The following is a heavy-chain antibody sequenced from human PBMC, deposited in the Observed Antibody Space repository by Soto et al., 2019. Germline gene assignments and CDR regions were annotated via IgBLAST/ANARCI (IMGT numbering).Heavy chain of an antibody. CDR3: AKGGRQWLVTSDFNY. V-gene: IGHV3-30*18. D-gene: IGHD6-19*01. CDR2: VSHDGRNT. Sequence: VQLVESGGGVVQPGRSLRLSCAASGFTFSDYAMHWVRQAPGKGLEWVAVVSHDGRNTHYADSEKGRFTISRDSSKNTVSLEMTSLRAEDTAVNYCAKGGRQWLVTSDFNYWGQGALVTVSS. J-gene: IGHJ4*02. CDR1: GFTFSDYA.